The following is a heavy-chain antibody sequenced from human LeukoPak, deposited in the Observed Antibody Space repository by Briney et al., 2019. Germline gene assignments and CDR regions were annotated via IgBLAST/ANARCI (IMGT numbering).Heavy chain of an antibody. J-gene: IGHJ4*02. CDR3: AASGYSYGYGMDY. D-gene: IGHD5-18*01. V-gene: IGHV1-58*02. CDR2: IVVGGGNT. Sequence: ASVRVSCRASGFTFTSSAMQWVRQARGQRLEWIGWIVVGGGNTNYAQKFQERVTITRDMSTSTAYMELSSLRSEDTAVFYCAASGYSYGYGMDYWGQGTLVTVSS. CDR1: GFTFTSSA.